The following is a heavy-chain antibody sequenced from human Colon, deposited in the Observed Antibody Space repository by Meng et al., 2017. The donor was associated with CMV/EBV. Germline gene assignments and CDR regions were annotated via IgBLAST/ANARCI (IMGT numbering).Heavy chain of an antibody. Sequence: GESLKISCAASGFKFSTYGMHWVRQAPGKGLEWVAFISYDESNEYYADSVKGRFTISRDNSKNTLYLQMNSLRAEDTAVYFCANVLEWLSDWGQGTLGTVSS. V-gene: IGHV3-30*02. D-gene: IGHD3-3*01. CDR2: ISYDESNE. CDR3: ANVLEWLSD. J-gene: IGHJ4*02. CDR1: GFKFSTYG.